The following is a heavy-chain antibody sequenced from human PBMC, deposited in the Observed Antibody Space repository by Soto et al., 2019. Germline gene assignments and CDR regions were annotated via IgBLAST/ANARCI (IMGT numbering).Heavy chain of an antibody. Sequence: QVQLVQSGAEVKKPGASVKVSCKASGYTFTSYGISWVRQAPGQGLEWMGWISAYNGNTNYAQKLQGRVTMTTDTSTSTDYMEVRSLRSDDTAVYYCARVKGYCSSTSCYYYYMDVWGKGTTVPVSS. CDR1: GYTFTSYG. CDR3: ARVKGYCSSTSCYYYYMDV. J-gene: IGHJ6*03. D-gene: IGHD2-2*01. V-gene: IGHV1-18*01. CDR2: ISAYNGNT.